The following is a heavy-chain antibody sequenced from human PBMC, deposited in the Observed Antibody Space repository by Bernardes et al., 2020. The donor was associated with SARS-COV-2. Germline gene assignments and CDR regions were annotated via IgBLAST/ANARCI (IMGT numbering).Heavy chain of an antibody. J-gene: IGHJ6*02. D-gene: IGHD3-10*01. CDR3: ARDFRTQLLWFGEPPENYGMDV. CDR2: ISYDGSNK. Sequence: GWSLRLSCAASGFTFSSYAMHWVRQAPGKGLEWVAVISYDGSNKYYADSVKGRFTISRDNSKNTQYLQMNSLRAEDTAVYYCARDFRTQLLWFGEPPENYGMDVWGRETTVTVSS. CDR1: GFTFSSYA. V-gene: IGHV3-30-3*01.